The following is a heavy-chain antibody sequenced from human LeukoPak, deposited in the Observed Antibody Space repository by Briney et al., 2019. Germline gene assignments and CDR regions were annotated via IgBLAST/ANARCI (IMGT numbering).Heavy chain of an antibody. V-gene: IGHV3-30*18. D-gene: IGHD3-10*01. Sequence: GGSLRLSCAASGFTFSSYGMHWVRQAPGKGLEWVAVISYDGSNKYYADSVKGRFTISRDNSKNTLYLQMNSLRAEDTAVYYCAKNLRKTMVRDPCGYWGQGTLVTVSS. J-gene: IGHJ4*02. CDR1: GFTFSSYG. CDR3: AKNLRKTMVRDPCGY. CDR2: ISYDGSNK.